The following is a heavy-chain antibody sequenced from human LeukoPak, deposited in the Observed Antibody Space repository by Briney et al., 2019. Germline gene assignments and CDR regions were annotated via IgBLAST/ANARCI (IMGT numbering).Heavy chain of an antibody. CDR2: ISYDGSNK. D-gene: IGHD3-10*01. CDR3: AKDPLYYGSGSYSPGVDY. J-gene: IGHJ4*02. CDR1: GFTFSSYG. V-gene: IGHV3-30*18. Sequence: GGSLRLSCAASGFTFSSYGMHWVRQAPGKGLEWVAVISYDGSNKYYADSVKGRFTISRDNSKNTLYLQMNSLRAEDTAVYYCAKDPLYYGSGSYSPGVDYWGQGTLVTVSS.